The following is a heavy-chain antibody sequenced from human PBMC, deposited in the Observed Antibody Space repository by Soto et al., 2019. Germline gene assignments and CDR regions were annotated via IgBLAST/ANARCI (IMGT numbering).Heavy chain of an antibody. J-gene: IGHJ3*02. V-gene: IGHV1-69*01. Sequence: QVQLVQSGAEVKKPGTSVKVSCEVSGGTFSNYAITWVRQAPGQGIGWLGGAIPVYGSTNDAQKFQGRVTITGGESATTTFMELSRLTSDDTAVYYCARRRVANSRDAFDIWGQGALITVS. CDR2: AIPVYGST. CDR1: GGTFSNYA. D-gene: IGHD1-26*01. CDR3: ARRRVANSRDAFDI.